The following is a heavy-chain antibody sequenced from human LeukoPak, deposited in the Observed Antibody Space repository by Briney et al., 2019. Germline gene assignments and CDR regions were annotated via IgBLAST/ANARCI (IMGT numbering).Heavy chain of an antibody. Sequence: ASVKVSCKASGYTFSCFYIHWVRQAPGQGLEWMGWINPNSGGTNYAQKFQGRVTMTRDTSISTAYMELSRLRSDDTAVYYCASERRGYYDSSGFCWGQGTLVTVSS. V-gene: IGHV1-2*02. D-gene: IGHD3-22*01. CDR3: ASERRGYYDSSGFC. J-gene: IGHJ4*02. CDR2: INPNSGGT. CDR1: GYTFSCFY.